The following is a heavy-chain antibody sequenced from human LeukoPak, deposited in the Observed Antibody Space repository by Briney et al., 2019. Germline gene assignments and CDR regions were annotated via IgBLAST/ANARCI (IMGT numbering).Heavy chain of an antibody. D-gene: IGHD4-17*01. J-gene: IGHJ4*02. CDR1: GGSISYYY. CDR3: ARRQFGDYPTGHFDY. CDR2: IYYSGTT. V-gene: IGHV4-59*01. Sequence: SETLSLTCTVSGGSISYYYWSWIRQPPGKGLEWIGYIYYSGTTNYNPSLKSRVTMTVDTSKNQFSLRLGSVTAADTAVYYCARRQFGDYPTGHFDYWGQGTLVTVSS.